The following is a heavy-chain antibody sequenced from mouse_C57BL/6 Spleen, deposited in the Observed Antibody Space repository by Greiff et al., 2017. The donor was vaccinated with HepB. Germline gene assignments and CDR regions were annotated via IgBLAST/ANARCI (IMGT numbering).Heavy chain of an antibody. V-gene: IGHV7-1*01. CDR2: SRNKANDYTT. J-gene: IGHJ4*01. Sequence: EVQLVESGGGLVQSGRSLRLSCATSGFTFSDFYMEWVRQAPGKGLEWIAASRNKANDYTTEYSASVKGRFIVSRDTSQSILYLQMNALRAEDTAIYYCAREGLLYYAMDYWGQGTSVTVSS. D-gene: IGHD2-10*01. CDR1: GFTFSDFY. CDR3: AREGLLYYAMDY.